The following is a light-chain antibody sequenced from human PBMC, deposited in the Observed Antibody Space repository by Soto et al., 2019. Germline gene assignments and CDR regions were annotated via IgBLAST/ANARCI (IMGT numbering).Light chain of an antibody. CDR3: QQYNNWPLT. Sequence: EIALTQSPGTLSFSPGETATLSCRASQSVSSSYLAWYQQKPGQAPRLLIYGASTRATGIPARFSGSGSGTEFTLTISSLQSEDFAVYYCQQYNNWPLTFGQGTKVDNK. J-gene: IGKJ1*01. CDR1: QSVSSSY. V-gene: IGKV3-15*01. CDR2: GAS.